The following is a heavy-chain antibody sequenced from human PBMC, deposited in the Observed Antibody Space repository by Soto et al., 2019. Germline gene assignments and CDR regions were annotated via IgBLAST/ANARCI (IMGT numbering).Heavy chain of an antibody. CDR2: IKQDGSEK. CDR3: ARDSPGLVGAPYNWFDP. J-gene: IGHJ5*02. D-gene: IGHD1-26*01. CDR1: GFNFSSYW. Sequence: GGSLRLSCAASGFNFSSYWMSWVRQAPGKGLEWVANIKQDGSEKYYVDSVKGRFTISRDNAKNSLYLQMNSLRAEDTAVYYCARDSPGLVGAPYNWFDPWGQGTLVTVSS. V-gene: IGHV3-7*03.